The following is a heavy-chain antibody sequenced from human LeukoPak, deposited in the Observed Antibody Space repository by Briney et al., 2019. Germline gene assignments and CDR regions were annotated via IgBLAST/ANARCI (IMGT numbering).Heavy chain of an antibody. V-gene: IGHV1-46*01. J-gene: IGHJ4*02. D-gene: IGHD1-26*01. Sequence: GASVTVSCKASGYTFTSYYMHWVRQAPGQGLEWMGLINPSGGSTSYAQKFQGRVTMTRDMSTSTVYMELSSLRSEDTAVYYCAREGAMEWELLFDYWGQGTLVTVSS. CDR3: AREGAMEWELLFDY. CDR1: GYTFTSYY. CDR2: INPSGGST.